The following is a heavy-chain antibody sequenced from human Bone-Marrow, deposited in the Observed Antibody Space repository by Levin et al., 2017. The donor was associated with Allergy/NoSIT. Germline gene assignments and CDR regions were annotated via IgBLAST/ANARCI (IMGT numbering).Heavy chain of an antibody. CDR3: ARGVNFGGRGVLDY. CDR2: IWYDGTNK. Sequence: PGGSLRLSCATSGFSFSSHGMHWVRQAPGKGLEWVAVIWYDGTNKYYADSVKGRFTISRDNSENTLYLQMNSLRGEDTAIYYCARGVNFGGRGVLDYWGQGTLVTVSS. V-gene: IGHV3-33*01. J-gene: IGHJ4*02. D-gene: IGHD3-10*01. CDR1: GFSFSSHG.